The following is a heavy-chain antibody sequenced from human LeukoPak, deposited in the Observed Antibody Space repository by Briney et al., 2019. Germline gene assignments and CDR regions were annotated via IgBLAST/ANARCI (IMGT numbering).Heavy chain of an antibody. V-gene: IGHV1-2*02. Sequence: GASVKVSCKASGYSFTDYYLYRVRQAPGQGLEWMGWINPNSGGTNYAQKFQGRVTITRDTSISTAYMELSGLRSDDTAVYYCARDGPSVMVDFDYWGQGTLVTVSS. D-gene: IGHD5-18*01. CDR1: GYSFTDYY. CDR2: INPNSGGT. CDR3: ARDGPSVMVDFDY. J-gene: IGHJ4*02.